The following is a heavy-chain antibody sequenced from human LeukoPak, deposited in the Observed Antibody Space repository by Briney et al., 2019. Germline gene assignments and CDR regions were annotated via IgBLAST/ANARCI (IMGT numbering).Heavy chain of an antibody. J-gene: IGHJ4*02. CDR3: AKRGAEVGITVAPGDY. Sequence: GGSLRLSCAASGFTVSSHYMNWVRQAPGKGLEWVSVIDSAGRTYYADSVKGRFSISRDNAKNSLYLQMNSLRAEDTAVYYCAKRGAEVGITVAPGDYWGQGTLLTVSS. V-gene: IGHV3-66*04. D-gene: IGHD2-21*01. CDR2: IDSAGRT. CDR1: GFTVSSHY.